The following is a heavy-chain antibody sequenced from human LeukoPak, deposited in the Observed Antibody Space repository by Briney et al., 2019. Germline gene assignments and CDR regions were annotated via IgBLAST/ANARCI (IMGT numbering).Heavy chain of an antibody. J-gene: IGHJ4*02. CDR3: ARLSGSRRDFDY. CDR2: IKHDGSER. CDR1: GSTFSSNW. Sequence: GGSLRLSCAASGSTFSSNWMSWVRQAPGKGLEWVANIKHDGSERYCVDSVKGRFTISRDNAKNSLYLQMNSLRVEDTAVYYCARLSGSRRDFDYWGQGTLVTVSS. D-gene: IGHD1-26*01. V-gene: IGHV3-7*03.